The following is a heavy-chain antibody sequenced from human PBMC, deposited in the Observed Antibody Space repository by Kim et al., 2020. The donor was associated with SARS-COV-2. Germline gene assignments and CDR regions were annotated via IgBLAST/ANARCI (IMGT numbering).Heavy chain of an antibody. V-gene: IGHV5-51*01. J-gene: IGHJ4*02. Sequence: YSPACHGQVTISADKSISTAYLQWSSLKASDTAMYYCARPGIRGGADFDYWGQGTLVTVSS. CDR3: ARPGIRGGADFDY. D-gene: IGHD1-20*01.